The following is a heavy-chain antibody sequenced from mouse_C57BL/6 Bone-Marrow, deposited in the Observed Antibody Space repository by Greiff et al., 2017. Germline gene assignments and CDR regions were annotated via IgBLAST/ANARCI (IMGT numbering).Heavy chain of an antibody. V-gene: IGHV14-4*01. D-gene: IGHD1-1*01. CDR1: GFNIKDDY. Sequence: SGAELVRPGASVKLSCTASGFNIKDDYMHWVKQRPEQGLEWIGWIDPENGDTEYASKFQGKATITADTSSNTAYLQLSSLTSEDTAVYYCTTRGYGSVYFDYWGQGTTLTVSS. CDR2: IDPENGDT. CDR3: TTRGYGSVYFDY. J-gene: IGHJ2*01.